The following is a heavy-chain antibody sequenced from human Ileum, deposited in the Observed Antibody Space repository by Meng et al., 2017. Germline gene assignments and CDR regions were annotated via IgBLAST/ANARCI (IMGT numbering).Heavy chain of an antibody. D-gene: IGHD3-22*01. CDR3: ASARYDN. CDR1: GGSISSGDYY. CDR2: INHSGST. V-gene: IGHV4-30-4*08. J-gene: IGHJ4*02. Sequence: QVQLQESGPGRGKPAQPLSLNCTVSGGSISSGDYYWTWIRQPPGKGLEWIGEINHSGSTNYKPSLKSRVTISVDTSKKQFSLKLTSVTAADTAVYYCASARYDNWGQGTLVTVSS.